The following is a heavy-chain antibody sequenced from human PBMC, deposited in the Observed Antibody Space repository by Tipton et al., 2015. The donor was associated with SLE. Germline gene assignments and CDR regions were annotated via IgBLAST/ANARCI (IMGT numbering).Heavy chain of an antibody. J-gene: IGHJ4*02. CDR2: INHSGST. CDR3: AGGPEQWLVNPHYFDY. D-gene: IGHD6-19*01. V-gene: IGHV4-34*01. Sequence: TLSLTCAVYGGSFSGYYWSWIRQPPGKGLEWIGEINHSGSTYYNPSLKSRVTISVDRSKNQFSLKLSSVTAADTAVYYCAGGPEQWLVNPHYFDYWGQGTLVTVSS. CDR1: GGSFSGYY.